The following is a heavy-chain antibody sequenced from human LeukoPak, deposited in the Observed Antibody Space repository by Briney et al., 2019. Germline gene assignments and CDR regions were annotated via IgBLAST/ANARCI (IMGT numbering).Heavy chain of an antibody. CDR1: GFTFEDYA. CDR2: ISWNSGSI. Sequence: GGSLRLSCAASGFTFEDYAMHWVRQAPGKGLEWVSGISWNSGSIDYADSVKGRFTISRDNAKNSLYLQMNSLRAEDTAVYYCARGLTAVTTGVRGQGTLVTVSS. J-gene: IGHJ4*02. CDR3: ARGLTAVTTGV. V-gene: IGHV3-9*01. D-gene: IGHD4-17*01.